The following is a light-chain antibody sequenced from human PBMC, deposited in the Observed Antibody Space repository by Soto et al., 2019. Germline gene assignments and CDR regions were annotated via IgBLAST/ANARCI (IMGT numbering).Light chain of an antibody. CDR2: EVS. V-gene: IGLV2-14*01. Sequence: QSALTQPASVSGSPGQSITISCTGTSSDIGTYNYVSWYQHHPGKAPKLMIFEVSNRPSGISRRFSGSKSGNTASLTISGLQTEDEADYYCTAFTTSSTLVFGGGTKVTVL. CDR1: SSDIGTYNY. CDR3: TAFTTSSTLV. J-gene: IGLJ3*02.